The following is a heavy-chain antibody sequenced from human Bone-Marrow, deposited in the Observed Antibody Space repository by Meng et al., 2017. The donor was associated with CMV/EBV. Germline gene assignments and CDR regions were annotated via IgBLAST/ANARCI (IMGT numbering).Heavy chain of an antibody. CDR1: GGTCSSYA. CDR2: IIPIFGTA. D-gene: IGHD5-12*01. V-gene: IGHV1-69*12. J-gene: IGHJ5*02. Sequence: QAHRVGAGGEEATPVSSVNVSCQASGGTCSSYAIGWVRQAPGQGLEWMGGIIPIFGTANYAQKFQGRVTITADESTSTAYMELSSLRSEDTAVYYCARGLRPRYWFDPWGQGTLVTVSS. CDR3: ARGLRPRYWFDP.